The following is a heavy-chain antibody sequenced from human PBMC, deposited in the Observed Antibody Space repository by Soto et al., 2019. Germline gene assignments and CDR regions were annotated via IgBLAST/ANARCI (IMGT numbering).Heavy chain of an antibody. CDR1: GVSITTYY. D-gene: IGHD6-13*01. J-gene: IGHJ3*02. CDR2: LSNSGSA. V-gene: IGHV4-59*01. Sequence: SETLSLTCTVSGVSITTYYWSWIRLPPGKGLEWIGYLSNSGSANYNPSLKSRVTISVDTSKNQFSLNLNSVTPADTAVYYCAREGPYIAAAGASGAFDIWGKGTMVTVAS. CDR3: AREGPYIAAAGASGAFDI.